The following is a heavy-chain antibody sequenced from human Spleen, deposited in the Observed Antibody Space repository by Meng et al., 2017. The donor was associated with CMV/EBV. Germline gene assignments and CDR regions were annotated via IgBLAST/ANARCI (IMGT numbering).Heavy chain of an antibody. D-gene: IGHD6-6*01. CDR1: RFTLSSYW. CDR3: ARDPGIEARDDY. J-gene: IGHJ4*02. CDR2: IDQDGSDK. V-gene: IGHV3-7*01. Sequence: GGSLRLSCAASRFTLSSYWMSWVRQAPGKGLEWVANIDQDGSDKHYVDSVKGRFTISRDNAKNSLYLQMNSLRAEDTAVYYCARDPGIEARDDYWGQGTLVTVSS.